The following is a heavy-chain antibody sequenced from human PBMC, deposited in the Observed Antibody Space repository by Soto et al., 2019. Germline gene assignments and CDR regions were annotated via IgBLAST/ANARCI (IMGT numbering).Heavy chain of an antibody. D-gene: IGHD3-10*01. J-gene: IGHJ4*02. Sequence: QVQLVQSGAEVKKPGASVKVSCKASGYTFTSYGISWVRQAPGQGLGWMGWISAYNGNTNDAQKLQGRVTMTTDTDTSPAYMELTSLRADDTAVYYYARDRSGRSYSVYWGQGTLVTVSS. CDR3: ARDRSGRSYSVY. CDR2: ISAYNGNT. CDR1: GYTFTSYG. V-gene: IGHV1-18*01.